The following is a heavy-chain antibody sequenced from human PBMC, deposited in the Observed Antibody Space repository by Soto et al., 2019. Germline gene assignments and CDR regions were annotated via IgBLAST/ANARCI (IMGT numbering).Heavy chain of an antibody. Sequence: LSLTCTVSGDSISTFYWSWIRQPPGKGLEWIGYIYYTGSTNYNPSLKSRVTMSVDTSKKQFSLKLTPVTAADTAVYYCARQRGNYFDYWCQGGLVTVSS. J-gene: IGHJ4*02. CDR3: ARQRGNYFDY. D-gene: IGHD3-10*01. CDR1: GDSISTFY. V-gene: IGHV4-59*01. CDR2: IYYTGST.